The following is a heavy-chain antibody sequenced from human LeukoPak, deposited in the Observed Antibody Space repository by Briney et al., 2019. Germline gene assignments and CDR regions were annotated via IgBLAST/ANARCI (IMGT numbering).Heavy chain of an antibody. CDR1: GFTVSDNY. CDR2: LYSGGRT. J-gene: IGHJ4*02. V-gene: IGHV3-66*01. Sequence: PGGSLRLSCAASGFTVSDNYMSWVRQAPGKGLEWVSVLYSGGRTNYADSVRGRFTISRDNSKNTLYPQMTSLRAEDTAVYYCASLMVITSVTRGFDYWGQGALVTVSS. CDR3: ASLMVITSVTRGFDY. D-gene: IGHD3-22*01.